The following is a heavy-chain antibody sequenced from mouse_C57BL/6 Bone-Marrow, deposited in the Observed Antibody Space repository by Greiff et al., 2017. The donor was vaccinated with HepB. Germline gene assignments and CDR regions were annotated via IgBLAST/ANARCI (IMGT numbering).Heavy chain of an antibody. CDR1: GFTFNTYA. J-gene: IGHJ1*03. Sequence: EVQVVESGGGLVQPKGSLKLSCAASGFTFNTYAMHWVRQAPGKGLEWVARIRSKSSNYATYYADSVKDRFTISRDDSQSMLYLQMNNLKTEDTAMYYCVRDYYGSSPYWYFDVWGTGTTVTVSS. CDR2: IRSKSSNYAT. CDR3: VRDYYGSSPYWYFDV. D-gene: IGHD1-1*01. V-gene: IGHV10-3*01.